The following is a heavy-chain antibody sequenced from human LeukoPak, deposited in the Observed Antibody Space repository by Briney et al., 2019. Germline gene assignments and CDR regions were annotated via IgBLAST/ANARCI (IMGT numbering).Heavy chain of an antibody. J-gene: IGHJ5*02. CDR2: INHSGST. Sequence: SETLSLTCAVYGGSFSGYYWSWIRQPPGKGLEWIGEINHSGSTNYNPSLKSRVTISVDTSKNQFSLKLSSVTAADTAVYYCARGSITARPRYNWFDPWGQGTLVTVSS. CDR3: ARGSITARPRYNWFDP. V-gene: IGHV4-34*01. CDR1: GGSFSGYY. D-gene: IGHD6-6*01.